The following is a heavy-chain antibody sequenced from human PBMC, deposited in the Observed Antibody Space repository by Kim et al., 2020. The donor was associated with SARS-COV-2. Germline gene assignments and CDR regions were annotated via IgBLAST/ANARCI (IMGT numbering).Heavy chain of an antibody. CDR3: ARGGDIGYFSMTICYYGYY. D-gene: IGHD2-2*01. J-gene: IGHJ6*03. Sequence: ASVKVSCKASGYTFTSYAMHWVRQAPGQGLEWMGWINADNGNTEYSQKFQGRVTITRDTSASTAYMELSSLRSEDTAVYYCARGGDIGYFSMTICYYGYY. V-gene: IGHV1-3*01. CDR1: GYTFTSYA. CDR2: INADNGNT.